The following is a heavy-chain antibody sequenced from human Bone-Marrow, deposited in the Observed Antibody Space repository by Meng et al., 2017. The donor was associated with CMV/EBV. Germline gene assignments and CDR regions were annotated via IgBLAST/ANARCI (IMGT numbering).Heavy chain of an antibody. CDR2: IVPILGIA. V-gene: IGHV1-69*10. CDR3: ARVYSSGWADWFDP. Sequence: SVKVSCKASGGTFSSYAISWVRQAPGQGLEWMGGIVPILGIANYAQKFQGRVTITADKSTSTAYMELSSLRSEDTAVYYCARVYSSGWADWFDPWGPGTLVTVSS. CDR1: GGTFSSYA. J-gene: IGHJ5*02. D-gene: IGHD6-19*01.